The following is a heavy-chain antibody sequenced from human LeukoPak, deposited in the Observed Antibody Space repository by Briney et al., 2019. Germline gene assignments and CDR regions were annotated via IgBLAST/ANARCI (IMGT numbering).Heavy chain of an antibody. Sequence: GGSLRLSCGASGFTFSSYAMSWVRQAPGKGLEWVSAISGSGDGTYHADSVKGRFTISRDNSKKTLYLQMNSLRAEDTAVYYCAKGPGIVGANSYPDIWGQGTMVTVSS. CDR2: ISGSGDGT. CDR3: AKGPGIVGANSYPDI. J-gene: IGHJ3*02. D-gene: IGHD1-26*01. CDR1: GFTFSSYA. V-gene: IGHV3-23*01.